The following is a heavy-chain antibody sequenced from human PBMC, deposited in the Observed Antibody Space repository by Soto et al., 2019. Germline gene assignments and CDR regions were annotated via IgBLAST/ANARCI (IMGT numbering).Heavy chain of an antibody. Sequence: PSETLSLTCAVSGYSISSGYYWGWVRQPPGKGLEWIGSIYHSGSSYYNPSLKSRVTISVDTPKNHFSLKLSSVTAADTAVYYCARLWGATSSAEYFQHWGQGTLVTVSS. CDR3: ARLWGATSSAEYFQH. CDR1: GYSISSGYY. CDR2: IYHSGSS. V-gene: IGHV4-38-2*01. D-gene: IGHD1-26*01. J-gene: IGHJ1*01.